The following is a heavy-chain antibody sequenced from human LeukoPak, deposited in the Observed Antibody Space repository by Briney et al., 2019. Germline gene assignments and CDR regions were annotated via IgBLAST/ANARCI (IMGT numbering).Heavy chain of an antibody. Sequence: KPGGSLRLSCAASGFTFSDYYMNWIRQPPGKGLEWIGSIYYSGSTYYNPSLKSRVTISVDTSKNQFSLKLSSVTAADTAVYYCARAGGGDYGDAFDIWGQGTMVTVSS. CDR3: ARAGGGDYGDAFDI. J-gene: IGHJ3*02. CDR2: IYYSGST. V-gene: IGHV4-38-2*01. CDR1: GFTFSDYY. D-gene: IGHD2-21*02.